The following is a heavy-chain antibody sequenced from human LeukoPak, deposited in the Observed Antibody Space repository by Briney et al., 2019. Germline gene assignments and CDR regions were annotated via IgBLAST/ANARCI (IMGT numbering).Heavy chain of an antibody. V-gene: IGHV4-59*12. J-gene: IGHJ4*02. CDR2: IYYSGST. D-gene: IGHD6-19*01. CDR1: GGSISSYY. Sequence: SETLSLTCTVSGGSISSYYWSWIRQPPGKGLEWIGYIYYSGSTNYNPSLKSRVTISVDTSKNQFSLKLSSVTAADTAVYYCARQPTYSSGWIFDYWGQGTLVTVSS. CDR3: ARQPTYSSGWIFDY.